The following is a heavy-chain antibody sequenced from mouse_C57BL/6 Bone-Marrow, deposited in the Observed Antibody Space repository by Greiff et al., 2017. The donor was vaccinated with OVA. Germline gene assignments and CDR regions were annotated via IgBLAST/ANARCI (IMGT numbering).Heavy chain of an antibody. CDR3: ARQGSTVVAGDWYFDV. CDR1: GYTFTDYY. CDR2: INPNNGGT. J-gene: IGHJ1*03. D-gene: IGHD1-1*01. Sequence: EVQLQQSGPELVKPGASVKISCKASGYTFTDYYMNWVKQSHGKSLEWIGDINPNNGGTSYNQKFKGKATLTVDKSSSTAYMELRSLTSEDSAVYYCARQGSTVVAGDWYFDVWGTGTTVTVSS. V-gene: IGHV1-26*01.